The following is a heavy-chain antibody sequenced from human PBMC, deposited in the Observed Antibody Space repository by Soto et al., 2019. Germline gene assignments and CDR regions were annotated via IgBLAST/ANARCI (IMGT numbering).Heavy chain of an antibody. CDR2: IFPNSGGST. J-gene: IGHJ4*01. V-gene: IGHV1-2*02. CDR1: GYILTGYY. D-gene: IGHD3-16*01. CDR3: AKDEGGIFDS. Sequence: ASVKVSCKASGYILTGYYVHWVRKAPGQGLEWMGFIFPNSGGSTTSAQQFEGRVTMTRDPSMSTAFLELSGLTPDDTDVYYCAKDEGGIFDSWGQGTLVTVYS.